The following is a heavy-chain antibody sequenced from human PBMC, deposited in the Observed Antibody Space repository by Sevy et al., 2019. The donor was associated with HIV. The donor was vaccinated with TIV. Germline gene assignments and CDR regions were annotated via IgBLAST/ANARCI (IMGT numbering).Heavy chain of an antibody. V-gene: IGHV3-23*01. Sequence: GGSLRLSCAASGFTFSSYAMSWVRQAPGKGLEWVSPISGTGSITYYADSVRGRFTISRDNSNNILYLQMNSLRAEDMAVYFCAKGSHNTGWFPDYWGQGTLVTVS. D-gene: IGHD6-19*01. CDR2: ISGTGSIT. J-gene: IGHJ4*02. CDR1: GFTFSSYA. CDR3: AKGSHNTGWFPDY.